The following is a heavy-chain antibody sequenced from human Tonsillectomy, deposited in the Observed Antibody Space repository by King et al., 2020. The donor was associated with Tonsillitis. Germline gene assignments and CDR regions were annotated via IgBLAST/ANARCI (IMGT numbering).Heavy chain of an antibody. CDR3: ARDSITIFGVVKGFDY. D-gene: IGHD3-3*01. CDR2: INHSGST. CDR1: GGSFSGYY. V-gene: IGHV4-34*01. Sequence: VQLQQWGAGLLKPSETLSLPCAVYGGSFSGYYWSWIRQPPGKGLEWIGEINHSGSTNYNPSLKSRVTISVDTSKNQFSLKLSSVTAADTAVYYCARDSITIFGVVKGFDYWGQGTLVTVSS. J-gene: IGHJ4*02.